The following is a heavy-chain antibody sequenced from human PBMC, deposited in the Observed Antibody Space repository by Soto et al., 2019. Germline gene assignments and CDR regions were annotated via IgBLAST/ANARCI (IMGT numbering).Heavy chain of an antibody. Sequence: GGSLRLSCAASGFSFSSSAMSWVRQAPGKGLEWVSAISESGDNTFYADSVKGRFTISRENSNNALYLQMDTLRAEDTALYFCAKGGYTYGLDPWGQGTLV. CDR3: AKGGYTYGLDP. J-gene: IGHJ5*02. CDR2: ISESGDNT. CDR1: GFSFSSSA. D-gene: IGHD5-18*01. V-gene: IGHV3-23*01.